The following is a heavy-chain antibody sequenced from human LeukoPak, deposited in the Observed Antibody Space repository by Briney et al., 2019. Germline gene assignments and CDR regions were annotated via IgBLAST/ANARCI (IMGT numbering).Heavy chain of an antibody. Sequence: ASVKVSCKVSGYTLTELSMHWVRQAPRKGLEWMGGFDPEDGETIYAQKFQGRVTMTEDTSTDTAYMELSSLRSEDTAVYYCATDIKGVHFGFYWGQGTLVTVSS. J-gene: IGHJ4*02. CDR3: ATDIKGVHFGFY. V-gene: IGHV1-24*01. CDR2: FDPEDGET. D-gene: IGHD3-10*01. CDR1: GYTLTELS.